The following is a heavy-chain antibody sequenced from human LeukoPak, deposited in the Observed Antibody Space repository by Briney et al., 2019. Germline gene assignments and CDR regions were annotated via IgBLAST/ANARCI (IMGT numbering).Heavy chain of an antibody. J-gene: IGHJ4*02. CDR3: ARAAPGDRFDY. CDR1: GGTFSSYA. Sequence: ASVKVSCKASGGTFSSYAISWVRQAPGQGLEWMGRIIPILGIANYAQKFQGRVTITADKSTSTAYMELSSLRSEDTAVYYCARAAPGDRFDYWGQGTLVTVSS. CDR2: IIPILGIA. D-gene: IGHD7-27*01. V-gene: IGHV1-69*04.